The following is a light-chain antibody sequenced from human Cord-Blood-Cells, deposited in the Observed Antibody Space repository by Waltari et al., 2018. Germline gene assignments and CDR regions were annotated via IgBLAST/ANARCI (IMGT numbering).Light chain of an antibody. J-gene: IGKJ3*01. CDR1: QDISNY. Sequence: DIQMTQSPSSLSASVGDRVTITCQASQDISNYLNWYQQKPGKAPKLLIYDASNLETGVPSSFSVSGTRTDFTFTISSLQPEDIATYYCQQYDNLLFTFGPGTKVDIK. CDR3: QQYDNLLFT. CDR2: DAS. V-gene: IGKV1-33*01.